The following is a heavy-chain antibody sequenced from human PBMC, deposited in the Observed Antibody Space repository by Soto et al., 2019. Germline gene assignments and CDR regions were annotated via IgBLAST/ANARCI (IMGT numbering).Heavy chain of an antibody. Sequence: GSLRLSCAASGFTFISYAIIFFRQAPGKGLEWVSAISGSGGSTYYADSVKGRFTISRDNSKNTLYLQMNSLRAEETAVYYCAKDPAAQPIYWGQGTLVTVSS. CDR1: GFTFISYA. J-gene: IGHJ4*02. V-gene: IGHV3-23*01. D-gene: IGHD1-1*01. CDR2: ISGSGGST. CDR3: AKDPAAQPIY.